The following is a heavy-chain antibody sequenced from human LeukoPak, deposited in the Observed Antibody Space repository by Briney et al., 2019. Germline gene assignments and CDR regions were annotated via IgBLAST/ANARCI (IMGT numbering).Heavy chain of an antibody. D-gene: IGHD1-1*01. CDR2: IYYSGST. J-gene: IGHJ4*02. V-gene: IGHV4-59*05. CDR3: ARHAVNCNDDRGFDY. CDR1: GGSISSYY. Sequence: KSSETLSLTCTVSGGSISSYYWSWIRQPPGKGLEWIGSIYYSGSTYYNPSLKSRVTISVDTSKNQFSLKLSSVTAADTAVYYCARHAVNCNDDRGFDYWGQGTLVTVSA.